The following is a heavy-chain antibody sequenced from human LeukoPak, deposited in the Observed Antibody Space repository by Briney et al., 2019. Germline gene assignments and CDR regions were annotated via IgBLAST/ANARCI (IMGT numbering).Heavy chain of an antibody. J-gene: IGHJ4*02. CDR1: GYSFTSYW. CDR3: ARHQPPHLFDY. Sequence: GEPLKISCKGSGYSFTSYWIGWVRQMPGKGREWMGIIYPSDSDTRYSPSFQGQVTISDHKSISTAYLQWSSLKASDTAMYYCARHQPPHLFDYWGQGTLVTVSS. V-gene: IGHV5-51*01. CDR2: IYPSDSDT. D-gene: IGHD1-14*01.